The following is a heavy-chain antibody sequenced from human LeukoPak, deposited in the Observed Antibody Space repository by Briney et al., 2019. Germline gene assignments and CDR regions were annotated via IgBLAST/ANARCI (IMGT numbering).Heavy chain of an antibody. Sequence: ASVKVSCKASGYTFTSYDINWVRQATGQGLEWMGWMNPNSGNTGYAQKFQGRVTMTRNTSISTAYMELSSLRSEDTAVYYCAKDLGVDWYFDLWGRGTLVTVSS. CDR2: MNPNSGNT. CDR3: AKDLGVDWYFDL. D-gene: IGHD2-8*01. J-gene: IGHJ2*01. V-gene: IGHV1-8*01. CDR1: GYTFTSYD.